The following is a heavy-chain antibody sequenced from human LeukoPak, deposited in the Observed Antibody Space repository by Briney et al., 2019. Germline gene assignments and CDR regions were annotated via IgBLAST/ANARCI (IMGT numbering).Heavy chain of an antibody. Sequence: SETLSLTCTVSGGSISSYYWSWLRQPAGKGLEWIGRIYTSGSTNYNPSLKSRVTISVDTSKNQFSLKLSSVTAADTAVYYCARVGVVPAAIQGLGYFDYWGQGTLVTVSS. CDR1: GGSISSYY. CDR3: ARVGVVPAAIQGLGYFDY. D-gene: IGHD2-2*01. V-gene: IGHV4-4*07. J-gene: IGHJ4*02. CDR2: IYTSGST.